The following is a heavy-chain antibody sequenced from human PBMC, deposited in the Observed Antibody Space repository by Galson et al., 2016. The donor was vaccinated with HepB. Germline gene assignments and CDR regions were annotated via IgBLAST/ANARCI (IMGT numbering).Heavy chain of an antibody. CDR1: GGSISSSY. J-gene: IGHJ6*02. CDR2: IYYSGTT. V-gene: IGHV4-59*01. CDR3: ASERGGSYYYYYGMDV. D-gene: IGHD1-26*01. Sequence: SETLSLTCTVSGGSISSSYWNWIRQPPGKGLEWIGYIYYSGTTNYNPSLKSRVTISVDTSKTQFSLKLSSVTAADTAVYYCASERGGSYYYYYGMDVWGQGTTVTVSS.